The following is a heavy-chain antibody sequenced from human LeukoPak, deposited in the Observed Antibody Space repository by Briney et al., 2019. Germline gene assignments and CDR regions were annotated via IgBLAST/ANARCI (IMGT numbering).Heavy chain of an antibody. CDR3: ARDLGELGFDY. CDR2: ISSSSYI. Sequence: AGGSLRLSCAASGFTFSSYSMNWVRQAPGKGLEWVSSISSSSYIYYADSVKGRFTISRDNAKNSLYLQMNSLRAEDTAVYYCARDLGELGFDYWGQGTLVTVPS. V-gene: IGHV3-21*01. J-gene: IGHJ4*02. CDR1: GFTFSSYS. D-gene: IGHD2-21*01.